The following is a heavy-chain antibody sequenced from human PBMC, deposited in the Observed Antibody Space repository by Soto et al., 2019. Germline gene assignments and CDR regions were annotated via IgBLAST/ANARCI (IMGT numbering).Heavy chain of an antibody. CDR2: IGTAGDT. V-gene: IGHV3-13*01. CDR1: GFTFSSYD. CDR3: ARGGQYQLGDYYMDV. Sequence: DVQLVASGGGLVQPGGSLRLSCAASGFTFSSYDMHWVRQATGKGLEWVSAIGTAGDTYYPGSVKGRFTISRENAKNSLYLQMNSLRAGDTAVYYCARGGQYQLGDYYMDVWGKGTTVTVSS. D-gene: IGHD2-2*01. J-gene: IGHJ6*03.